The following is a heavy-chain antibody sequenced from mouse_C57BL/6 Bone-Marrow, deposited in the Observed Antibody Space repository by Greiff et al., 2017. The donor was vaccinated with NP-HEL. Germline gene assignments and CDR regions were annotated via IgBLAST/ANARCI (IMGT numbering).Heavy chain of an antibody. CDR2: IDPRSGNT. J-gene: IGHJ2*01. CDR1: GYTFTSYG. CDR3: ARYVIWLRPYYFDY. V-gene: IGHV1-81*01. Sequence: QVQLQQSGAELVRPGASVKLSCKASGYTFTSYGISWVKQRTGQGLEWIGEIDPRSGNTNYNEKFKGKATLTADKSSSTAYMQLRSLTSEDSAVYFGARYVIWLRPYYFDYWGQGTTLTVSA. D-gene: IGHD2-2*01.